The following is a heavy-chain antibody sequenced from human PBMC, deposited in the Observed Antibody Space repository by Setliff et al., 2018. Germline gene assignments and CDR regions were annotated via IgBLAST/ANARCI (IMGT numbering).Heavy chain of an antibody. J-gene: IGHJ4*01. V-gene: IGHV4-59*12. CDR3: ARGLVDERTAYPYAEYFQY. CDR2: IYYGGST. Sequence: PWETLSLTCTVSGGSISDYYWSWIRQAPGKGLEWIGYIYYGGSTNYNPSLKSRVTISVDTSKNQFSLKLSSVTAADTGVYYCARGLVDERTAYPYAEYFQYWGDGTLVTVSS. D-gene: IGHD3-16*01. CDR1: GGSISDYY.